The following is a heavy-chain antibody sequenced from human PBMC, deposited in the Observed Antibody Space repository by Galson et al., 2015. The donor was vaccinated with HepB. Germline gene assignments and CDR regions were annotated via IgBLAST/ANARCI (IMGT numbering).Heavy chain of an antibody. CDR3: VNENYYDSSGYFDY. Sequence: SLRLSCAVSGFTFSSYGMHWVRQAPGKGLEWVAVISYDGSNKYYADSVKGRFTISRDNPKNTLYLQMNSLRAEDTAVYYCVNENYYDSSGYFDYWGQGTLVTVSS. CDR2: ISYDGSNK. D-gene: IGHD3-22*01. CDR1: GFTFSSYG. J-gene: IGHJ4*02. V-gene: IGHV3-30*18.